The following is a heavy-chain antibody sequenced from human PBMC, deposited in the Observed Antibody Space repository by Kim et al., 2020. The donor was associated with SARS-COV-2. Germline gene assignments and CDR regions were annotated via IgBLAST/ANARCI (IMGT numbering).Heavy chain of an antibody. D-gene: IGHD6-19*01. V-gene: IGHV3-23*01. J-gene: IGHJ4*02. CDR2: VSSSGDT. CDR1: GFMFTNYP. CDR3: AKHEATGWFNYFDF. Sequence: GGSLILSCAASGFMFTNYPMSWVRQAPGKGLEWVSAVSSSGDTYYADSVKGRFTISRDNSKNTLFLQMDSLRAEDTAIYYCAKHEATGWFNYFDFWGQGTLVTVSS.